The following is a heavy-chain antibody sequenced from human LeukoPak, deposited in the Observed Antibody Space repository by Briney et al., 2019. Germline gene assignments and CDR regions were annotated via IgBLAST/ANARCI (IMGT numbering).Heavy chain of an antibody. D-gene: IGHD3-10*01. J-gene: IGHJ4*02. Sequence: GGSLRLSCAASGFTFSSFWISWVRQAPGKGLEWVANIKTDGSEKYYVDSVKGRFTISRDNAKNSAYLQMNSLRVEDTAMYYCVRDAWFGESRAGGQGTLVTVSP. V-gene: IGHV3-7*01. CDR1: GFTFSSFW. CDR2: IKTDGSEK. CDR3: VRDAWFGESRA.